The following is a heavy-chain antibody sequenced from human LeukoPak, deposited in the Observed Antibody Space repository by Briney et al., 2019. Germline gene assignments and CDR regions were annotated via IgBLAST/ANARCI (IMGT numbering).Heavy chain of an antibody. D-gene: IGHD3-22*01. Sequence: GGSLRLSCAASGFTFSSYEMNWVRQAPGKGLEWVSYISSSGSTIYYADSVKGRFTISRDNAKNSLYLQMNSLRAEDTAVYYCARGYYDSSGCPTIDYWGQGTLVTVSS. CDR2: ISSSGSTI. CDR3: ARGYYDSSGCPTIDY. J-gene: IGHJ4*02. V-gene: IGHV3-48*03. CDR1: GFTFSSYE.